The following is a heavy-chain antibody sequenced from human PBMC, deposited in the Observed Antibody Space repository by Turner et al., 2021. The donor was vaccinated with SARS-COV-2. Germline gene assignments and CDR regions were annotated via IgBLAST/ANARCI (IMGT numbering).Heavy chain of an antibody. Sequence: EVQLLESGGGLVQPGGSLRLSCAASGFTFSSYAMSWLRQAPGKWLEWVSAISGSGGSTFYADAVKGRFTISRDDSKNTLYLQMNSLRAEDTAVYYCAKVPPYGDYFDYWGQGTLVTVSS. CDR3: AKVPPYGDYFDY. J-gene: IGHJ4*02. D-gene: IGHD4-17*01. CDR1: GFTFSSYA. V-gene: IGHV3-23*01. CDR2: ISGSGGST.